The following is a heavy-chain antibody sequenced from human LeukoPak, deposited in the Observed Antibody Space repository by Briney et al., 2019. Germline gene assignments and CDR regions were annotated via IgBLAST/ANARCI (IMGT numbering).Heavy chain of an antibody. CDR1: GYTFTIYY. V-gene: IGHV1-46*01. CDR3: ARDRDYYGSGSFFFDY. J-gene: IGHJ4*02. Sequence: GASVTVSFTSSGYTFTIYYMHLVRQAPGQGLEWMGVINPSGGSTSYAQKFQGRGTMTRDTSTSTVYMELSRLRSEDTAVYFCARDRDYYGSGSFFFDYWGQGNLVTVSS. D-gene: IGHD3-10*01. CDR2: INPSGGST.